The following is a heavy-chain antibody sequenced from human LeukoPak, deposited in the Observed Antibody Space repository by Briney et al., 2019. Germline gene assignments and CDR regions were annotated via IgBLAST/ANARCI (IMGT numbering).Heavy chain of an antibody. CDR1: GYTFTSYG. CDR2: INPNSGGT. CDR3: ARVYYGSGSYPGGY. D-gene: IGHD3-10*01. Sequence: ASVKVSRKASGYTFTSYGISWVRQAPGQGLEWMGWINPNSGGTNYAQKFQGRVTMTRDTSISTAYMELSRLRSDDTAVYYCARVYYGSGSYPGGYWGQGTLVTVSS. V-gene: IGHV1-2*02. J-gene: IGHJ4*02.